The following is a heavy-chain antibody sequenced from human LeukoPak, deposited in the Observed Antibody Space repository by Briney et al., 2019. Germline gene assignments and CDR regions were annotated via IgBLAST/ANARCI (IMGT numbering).Heavy chain of an antibody. CDR1: GGSISSYY. D-gene: IGHD6-6*01. CDR2: IYYSGST. Sequence: SETLSLTCTVSGGSISSYYWSWIRQPPGKGLEWIGYIYYSGSTYYNPSLKSRVTISVDTSKNQFSLKLSSVTAADTAVYYCARGGSSIAARFDYWGQGTLVTVSS. J-gene: IGHJ4*02. CDR3: ARGGSSIAARFDY. V-gene: IGHV4-59*08.